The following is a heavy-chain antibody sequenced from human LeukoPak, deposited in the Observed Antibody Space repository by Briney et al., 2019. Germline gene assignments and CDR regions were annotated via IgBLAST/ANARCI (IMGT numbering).Heavy chain of an antibody. CDR1: GGSISNYY. V-gene: IGHV4-59*01. CDR3: ARWQRNDDFWSGYYYFDY. CDR2: IYYSGST. J-gene: IGHJ4*02. D-gene: IGHD3-3*01. Sequence: SETLSLTRTVSGGSISNYYWSWIRQPPGKGLEWIGNIYYSGSTNYNPSLYNPSLKSRVTISIDTSKNQFSLKLSSVTAADTAVYYCARWQRNDDFWSGYYYFDYWGQGTLVTVSS.